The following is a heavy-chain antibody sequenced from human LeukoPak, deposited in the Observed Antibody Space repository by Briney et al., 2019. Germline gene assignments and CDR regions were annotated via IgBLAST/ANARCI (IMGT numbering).Heavy chain of an antibody. Sequence: PGRSLRLSCAASGFTFDDYAMHWVRQAPGKGLEWVSGISWNSGSIGYADSVKGRFTISRDNAKNSLYLQMNSLRAEDTAVYYCARDLESYQGYYYYYGMDVWGQGTTVTVSS. D-gene: IGHD1-26*01. V-gene: IGHV3-9*01. J-gene: IGHJ6*02. CDR3: ARDLESYQGYYYYYGMDV. CDR1: GFTFDDYA. CDR2: ISWNSGSI.